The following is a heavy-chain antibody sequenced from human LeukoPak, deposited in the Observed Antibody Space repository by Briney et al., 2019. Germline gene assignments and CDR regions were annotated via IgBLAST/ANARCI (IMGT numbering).Heavy chain of an antibody. CDR1: GGSITAYY. J-gene: IGHJ4*02. CDR2: INHSRGT. CDR3: AREDYYFDS. V-gene: IGHV4-34*01. Sequence: ASETLSLTCSVYGGSITAYYWSWIRQPPGKGLEWIGEINHSRGTKYNPSLESRATILLDASKNEFSLNLNSVTAADTAVYYCAREDYYFDSWGQGTLVTVSS.